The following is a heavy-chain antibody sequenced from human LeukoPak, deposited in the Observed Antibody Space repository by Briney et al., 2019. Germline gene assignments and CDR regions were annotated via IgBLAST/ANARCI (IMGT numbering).Heavy chain of an antibody. Sequence: SRTLSLTCAISGDSVSSTSAAWNWIRQSPSRGLEWLGRTYYRPKWYNDYAVSVKGRITINPDTSKNQFSLQLNSVTPEDTAVYYCARDSLADDTFDIWGQGTMVTVSS. CDR1: GDSVSSTSAA. V-gene: IGHV6-1*01. CDR3: ARDSLADDTFDI. J-gene: IGHJ3*02. CDR2: TYYRPKWYN.